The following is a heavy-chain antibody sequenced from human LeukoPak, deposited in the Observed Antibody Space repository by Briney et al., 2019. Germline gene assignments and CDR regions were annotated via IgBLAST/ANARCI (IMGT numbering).Heavy chain of an antibody. D-gene: IGHD1-26*01. J-gene: IGHJ4*02. CDR2: IYPGDSDT. Sequence: GESLKISCKGSGXSFTSYWIGWVRQMPGKGLEWMGIIYPGDSDTRYSPSFQGQVTISADKSITTAYLQWSSLKASDTAMYFCARPRVGATTAIDYWGQGTLVTVSS. V-gene: IGHV5-51*01. CDR1: GXSFTSYW. CDR3: ARPRVGATTAIDY.